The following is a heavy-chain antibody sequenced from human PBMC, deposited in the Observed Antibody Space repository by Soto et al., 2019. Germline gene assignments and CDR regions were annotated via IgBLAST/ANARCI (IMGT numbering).Heavy chain of an antibody. V-gene: IGHV1-2*02. CDR1: GYSFIDYY. CDR2: ISPNSGGT. Sequence: QVQLVQSGAEVKKPGASVKVSCEASGYSFIDYYIHWVRQAPGQGFERMGRISPNSGGTNYAKKFDGRVTLTWDTSLNTAYMELSSLKSDDTAVYYCARPPGYISDWYYFDLWGQGTRVTVSS. D-gene: IGHD3-9*01. J-gene: IGHJ4*02. CDR3: ARPPGYISDWYYFDL.